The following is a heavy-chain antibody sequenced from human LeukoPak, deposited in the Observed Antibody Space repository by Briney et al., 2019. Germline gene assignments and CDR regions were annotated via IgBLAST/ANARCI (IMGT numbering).Heavy chain of an antibody. V-gene: IGHV4-59*01. Sequence: SETLSLTCSVSGVSISTYYWIWIRHPPANGLEWMGFLYYSGSTKYNPSLKSRFTMSVDTSKNQFSLKLNSVTAADTAVYYCARMYSGTSYYFDYWGQGTLVTVSS. J-gene: IGHJ4*02. CDR3: ARMYSGTSYYFDY. CDR2: LYYSGST. CDR1: GVSISTYY. D-gene: IGHD1-26*01.